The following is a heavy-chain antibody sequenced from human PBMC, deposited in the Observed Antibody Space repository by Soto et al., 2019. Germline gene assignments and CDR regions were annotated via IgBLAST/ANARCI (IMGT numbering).Heavy chain of an antibody. V-gene: IGHV3-74*01. CDR3: ARDLITASGGPNWYFDL. CDR1: GFTFSRHW. D-gene: IGHD1-20*01. J-gene: IGHJ2*01. Sequence: VESGGGLVQPGGSLRLSCASSGFTFSRHWMHWVRQAPGKGLVWVARVNDDGSSTAYGDSVRGRFTISSDNAKNTLYLQMDSLKTEDTAVYYCARDLITASGGPNWYFDLWGRGTLGTVSS. CDR2: VNDDGSST.